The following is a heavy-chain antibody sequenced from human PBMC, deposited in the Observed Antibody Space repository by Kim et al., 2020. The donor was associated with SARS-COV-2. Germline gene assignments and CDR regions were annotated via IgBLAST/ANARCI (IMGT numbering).Heavy chain of an antibody. V-gene: IGHV3-23*01. J-gene: IGHJ6*02. D-gene: IGHD2-21*02. CDR1: GFTFSSYA. CDR3: ARRSPVVTAISYYYGMDV. CDR2: ISGSGGST. Sequence: GGSLRLSCAASGFTFSSYAMSWVRQAPGKGLEWVSAISGSGGSTYYADSVKGRFTISRDNSKNTLYLQMNSLRAEDTAVYYCARRSPVVTAISYYYGMDVWGQGTTVTVSS.